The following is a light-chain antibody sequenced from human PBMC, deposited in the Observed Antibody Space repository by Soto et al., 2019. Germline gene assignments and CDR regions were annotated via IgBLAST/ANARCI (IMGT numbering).Light chain of an antibody. Sequence: DIVMTQSPDSLAVSLGERATLHCKSSQSVXYSSTNKNYLAWYQQKPGQPPRLIIYWASTRESGVPDRFSGSGAGTDFTLTSSSLQAEDVAVYYCQQYINDLPAFGQGTKVDIK. J-gene: IGKJ1*01. CDR2: WAS. CDR3: QQYINDLPA. V-gene: IGKV4-1*01. CDR1: QSVXYSSTNKNY.